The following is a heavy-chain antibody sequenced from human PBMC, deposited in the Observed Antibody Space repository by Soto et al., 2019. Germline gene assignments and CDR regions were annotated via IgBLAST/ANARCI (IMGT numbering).Heavy chain of an antibody. D-gene: IGHD2-15*01. CDR1: GGTFSSYA. CDR2: IIPIFGTA. Sequence: SVKVSCKASGGTFSSYAISWVRQAPGQGLEWMGGIIPIFGTANYAQKFQGRVTITADESTSTAYMELSSLRYEDTAVYYCARRGYCSGGSCFGYDWFDPWGQGTLVTVSS. V-gene: IGHV1-69*13. J-gene: IGHJ5*02. CDR3: ARRGYCSGGSCFGYDWFDP.